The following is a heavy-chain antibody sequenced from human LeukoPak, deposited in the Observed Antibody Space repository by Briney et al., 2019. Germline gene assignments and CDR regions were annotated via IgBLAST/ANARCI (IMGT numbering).Heavy chain of an antibody. CDR2: INHSGST. CDR3: ARGKSYCSSTSCYLLLYYFDY. Sequence: SQTLSLTCAVYGGSFSGYYWSWIRQPPGKGLEWIGEINHSGSTNYNPSLKSRVTISVDTSKNQFSLKLSSVTAADTAVYYCARGKSYCSSTSCYLLLYYFDYWGQGTLVTVSS. D-gene: IGHD2-2*01. CDR1: GGSFSGYY. V-gene: IGHV4-34*01. J-gene: IGHJ4*02.